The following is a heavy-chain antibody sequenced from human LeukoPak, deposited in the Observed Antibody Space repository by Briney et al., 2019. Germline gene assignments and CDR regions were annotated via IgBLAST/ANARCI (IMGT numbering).Heavy chain of an antibody. J-gene: IGHJ4*02. CDR2: IDPSDSYT. D-gene: IGHD1-26*01. V-gene: IGHV5-10-1*01. Sequence: GASLQISCKGSGYSFTSYWISWVRQLPGKGLEWMGRIDPSDSYTNYGPSFQGHVTVSADKSISTAYLQWSSLKASDTAMYYCASGSYLYYFDYWGQGTLVTVSS. CDR1: GYSFTSYW. CDR3: ASGSYLYYFDY.